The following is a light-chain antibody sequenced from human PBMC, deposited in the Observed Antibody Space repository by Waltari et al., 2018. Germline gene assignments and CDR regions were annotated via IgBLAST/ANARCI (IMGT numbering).Light chain of an antibody. J-gene: IGLJ1*01. CDR3: QTWGAGIRV. CDR1: SGHSNYA. V-gene: IGLV4-69*01. Sequence: QLVLTQSPSASSSLGASVKLPCPLRSGHSNYANPSHQQQAEKGPRYLMKINRDGSHNKGDGIPDRFSGSTSGAERYLTISSLQSEDEADYYCQTWGAGIRVFGTGTKVTVL. CDR2: INRDGSH.